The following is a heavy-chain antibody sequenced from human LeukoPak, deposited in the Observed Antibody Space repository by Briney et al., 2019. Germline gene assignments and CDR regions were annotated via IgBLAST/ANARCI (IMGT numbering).Heavy chain of an antibody. CDR2: IRSEGNSYAT. J-gene: IGHJ4*02. D-gene: IGHD3-22*01. V-gene: IGHV3-73*01. Sequence: GGAPRLSRAAPGFTLSGSPMDRGRQASGEGAGWVGRIRSEGNSYATAYAASVKGRFTISRDDSKNTAYLQMNSLKTEDTALYFCPFYDSSGSRDYWGQGTLVTVSS. CDR3: PFYDSSGSRDY. CDR1: GFTLSGSP.